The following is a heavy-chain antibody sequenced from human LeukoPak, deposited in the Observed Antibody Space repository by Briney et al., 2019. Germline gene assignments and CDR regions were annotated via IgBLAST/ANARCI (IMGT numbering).Heavy chain of an antibody. D-gene: IGHD6-13*01. J-gene: IGHJ5*02. Sequence: GGSLRLSCAASGFTFSSNAMHWVRQAPGKGLEWVAVISYDASNKYYADSVKGRFTISRGNSKNTLYLQMNSLRGEDTSVYYCARGSGSSTRGWFDPWGQGTLVTVSS. CDR2: ISYDASNK. CDR1: GFTFSSNA. V-gene: IGHV3-30-3*01. CDR3: ARGSGSSTRGWFDP.